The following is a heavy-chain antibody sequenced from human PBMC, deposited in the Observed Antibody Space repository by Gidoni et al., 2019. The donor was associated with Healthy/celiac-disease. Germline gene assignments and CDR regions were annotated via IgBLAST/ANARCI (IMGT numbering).Heavy chain of an antibody. CDR1: GFTFSSYW. Sequence: EVQLVESGGGLVQPGGSLRLSCAASGFTFSSYWMHWVRQAPGKGLVWVSRINSDGSSTSYADSVKGRFTISRDNAKNTLYLQMNSLRAEDTAVYYCARESRLVLWGYSYGYSDYWGQGTLVTVSS. CDR3: ARESRLVLWGYSYGYSDY. J-gene: IGHJ4*02. CDR2: INSDGSST. D-gene: IGHD5-18*01. V-gene: IGHV3-74*01.